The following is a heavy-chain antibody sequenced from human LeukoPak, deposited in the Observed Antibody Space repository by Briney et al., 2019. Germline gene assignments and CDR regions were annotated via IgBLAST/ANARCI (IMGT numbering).Heavy chain of an antibody. V-gene: IGHV3-33*01. CDR2: IWYDGSNK. J-gene: IGHJ3*02. CDR1: GFTFSNYG. D-gene: IGHD4-17*01. Sequence: SGGSLRLSCAASGFTFSNYGMHWVRQAAGKGREWVAGIWYDGSNKDYPDSVKCRFTVSRDNSKNTMDLQMNSLRAEDKAVYYCAREQYGSDDALDIWGQGTMVTVSS. CDR3: AREQYGSDDALDI.